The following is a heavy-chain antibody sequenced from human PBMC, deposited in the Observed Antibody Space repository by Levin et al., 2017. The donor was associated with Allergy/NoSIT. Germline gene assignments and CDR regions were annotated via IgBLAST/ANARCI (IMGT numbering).Heavy chain of an antibody. Sequence: SETLSLTCAVSGGSISSGGYSWSWIRQPPGKGLEWIGNIYLSGSTYSNPSLKSRVPISVDRSKNQFSLNLSSVTAADTAVYYCARVAGYSYGYYFAYWGQGTLVTVSS. CDR2: IYLSGST. J-gene: IGHJ4*02. V-gene: IGHV4-30-2*01. CDR3: ARVAGYSYGYYFAY. D-gene: IGHD5-18*01. CDR1: GGSISSGGYS.